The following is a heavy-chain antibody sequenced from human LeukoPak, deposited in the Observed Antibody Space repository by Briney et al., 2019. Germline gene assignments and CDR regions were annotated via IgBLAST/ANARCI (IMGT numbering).Heavy chain of an antibody. Sequence: ASVKVSCKASGGTFSSYAISWVRQAPGQGLEWMGGIIPIFGTANYAQKFQGRVTITADKSTSTAYMELSSLRSEDTAVYYCATGYCSGGSCYYFDYWGQGTLVTVSS. J-gene: IGHJ4*02. CDR1: GGTFSSYA. CDR3: ATGYCSGGSCYYFDY. V-gene: IGHV1-69*06. D-gene: IGHD2-15*01. CDR2: IIPIFGTA.